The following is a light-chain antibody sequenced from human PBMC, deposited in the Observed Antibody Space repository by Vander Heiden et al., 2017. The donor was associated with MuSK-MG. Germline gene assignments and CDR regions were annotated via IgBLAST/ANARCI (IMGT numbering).Light chain of an antibody. J-gene: IGLJ3*02. CDR2: RNN. CDR3: AAWDDSLSGWV. Sequence: QSVLTQPPSASGTPGQRVTISCSGSSSNIGSNYVYWYQQLPGTAPKLLIYRNNQRPSGVPDRFSGSKSGTSASLAISGLRSEDEADYNCAAWDDSLSGWVFGGGTKLTVL. V-gene: IGLV1-47*01. CDR1: SSNIGSNY.